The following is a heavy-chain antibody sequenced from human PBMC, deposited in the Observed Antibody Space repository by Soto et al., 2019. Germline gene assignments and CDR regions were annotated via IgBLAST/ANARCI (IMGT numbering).Heavy chain of an antibody. CDR1: GFTFSSYW. V-gene: IGHV3-7*04. Sequence: GGSLRLSCAASGFTFSSYWMSWVRQAPGKGLEWVANIKPDGSEQYYVDSVKGRFTISRDNAKNSLFLQVNSLRAEDTAVYYCARDWRDGYTHGPDYRGQGTLVTVSS. D-gene: IGHD5-12*01. CDR2: IKPDGSEQ. CDR3: ARDWRDGYTHGPDY. J-gene: IGHJ4*02.